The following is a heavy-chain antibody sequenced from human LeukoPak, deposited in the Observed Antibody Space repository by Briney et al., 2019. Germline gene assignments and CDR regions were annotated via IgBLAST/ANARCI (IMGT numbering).Heavy chain of an antibody. CDR2: ISSSSYI. Sequence: GGSLRLSCAASGFTFSSYSMNWVRQAPGKGLEWVSSISSSSYIYYADSVKGRFTISRDNAKNSLYLQMNSLRAEDTAVYYCARSAGILTGYRDYWGQGTLVTVSS. CDR1: GFTFSSYS. CDR3: ARSAGILTGYRDY. J-gene: IGHJ4*02. V-gene: IGHV3-21*01. D-gene: IGHD3-9*01.